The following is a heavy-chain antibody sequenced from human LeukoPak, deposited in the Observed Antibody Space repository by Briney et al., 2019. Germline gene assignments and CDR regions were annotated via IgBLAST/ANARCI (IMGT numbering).Heavy chain of an antibody. CDR1: VYTFTDYL. CDR2: INPNSGGT. CDR3: ATVKGATGSGSYLYYYYGMDV. V-gene: IGHV1-2*02. Sequence: EASVTVSFMATVYTFTDYLLHWVRPPPGQGLEGMGWINPNSGGTNYPQKFQDRATITRDRPISTASMERSRLRSDDTAVYYCATVKGATGSGSYLYYYYGMDVWGQGTTVTVSS. D-gene: IGHD1-26*01. J-gene: IGHJ6*02.